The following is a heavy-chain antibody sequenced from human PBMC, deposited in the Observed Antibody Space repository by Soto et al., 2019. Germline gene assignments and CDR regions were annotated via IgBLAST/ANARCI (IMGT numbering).Heavy chain of an antibody. CDR2: INHSGST. D-gene: IGHD2-15*01. V-gene: IGHV4-34*01. Sequence: QVQLQQWGAGLLKPSETLSLTCAVYGGSFSGYYWSWIRQPPGKGLEWIGEINHSGSTNYNPSLKSRVTISVDTSQTQFSLKLSSVTAADTAVYYCARGSKGGLGRPLDYWGQGTLVTVSS. CDR3: ARGSKGGLGRPLDY. CDR1: GGSFSGYY. J-gene: IGHJ4*02.